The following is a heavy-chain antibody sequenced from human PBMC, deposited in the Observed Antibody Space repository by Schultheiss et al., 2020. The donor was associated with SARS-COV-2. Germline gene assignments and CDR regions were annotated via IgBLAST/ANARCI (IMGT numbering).Heavy chain of an antibody. CDR2: VSGSGGST. CDR3: AKVPRIGGAYYFDY. CDR1: TFTFNSYA. V-gene: IGHV3-23*01. J-gene: IGHJ4*02. Sequence: GGSLRLSCAASTFTFNSYAMSWVRQAPGKGLEWVSAVSGSGGSTYYADSVKGRFTISRDNSKNTLYLQMNSLRAEDTAVYYCAKVPRIGGAYYFDYWGQGTLVTVSS.